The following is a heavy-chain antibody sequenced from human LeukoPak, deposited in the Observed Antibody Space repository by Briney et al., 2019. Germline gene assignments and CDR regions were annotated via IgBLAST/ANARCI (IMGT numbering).Heavy chain of an antibody. D-gene: IGHD2-8*02. CDR2: IYYSGST. CDR3: AGHHPRNTVDF. Sequence: SETLSLTCTASGGSISSSSYYWGWIRQPPGKGLEWIGSIYYSGSTYYNPSLKSRVTISLDTSKNQFSLKLSSVTAADTAVYYCAGHHPRNTVDFWGQGTLVTVSS. V-gene: IGHV4-39*01. CDR1: GGSISSSSYY. J-gene: IGHJ4*02.